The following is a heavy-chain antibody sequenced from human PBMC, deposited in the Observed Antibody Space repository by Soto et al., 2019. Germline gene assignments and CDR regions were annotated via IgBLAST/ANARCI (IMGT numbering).Heavy chain of an antibody. Sequence: SETLSLTCAVYGGSFSGYYWSWIRQPPGKGREWIGEINHSGTTNYNPSLKSRVTISVDTSKNQFSLKLSSVTAADTAVYYCARVRWDYDILTGYYTAYNWFDPWVQGNLVTVSS. CDR1: GGSFSGYY. V-gene: IGHV4-34*01. CDR2: INHSGTT. J-gene: IGHJ5*02. CDR3: ARVRWDYDILTGYYTAYNWFDP. D-gene: IGHD3-9*01.